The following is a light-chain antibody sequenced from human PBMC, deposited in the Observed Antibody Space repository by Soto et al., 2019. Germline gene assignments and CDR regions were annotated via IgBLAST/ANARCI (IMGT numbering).Light chain of an antibody. CDR1: QSISSW. V-gene: IGKV1-5*01. CDR3: QQYNSGWM. Sequence: DIQMTQSPSTLSASVGDRVTITCRASQSISSWLAWYQQKPGKAPKLLIYDASSLESGVPSRFSGSGSGTEFTLTISSLQPDDFATYYCQQYNSGWMFGQGTKVEIK. CDR2: DAS. J-gene: IGKJ1*01.